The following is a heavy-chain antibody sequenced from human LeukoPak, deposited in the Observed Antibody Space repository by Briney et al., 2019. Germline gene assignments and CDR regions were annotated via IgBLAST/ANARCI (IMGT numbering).Heavy chain of an antibody. V-gene: IGHV4-59*01. J-gene: IGHJ2*01. D-gene: IGHD1-26*01. Sequence: SETLSLTCPVSGGFISSYYWSWIRQPPGKGLEWIGYIYYSRTTEYHPSLKSRVTISADTSKTQFSLKLNSVTAADTAVYYCVRRQWELQYFDLWGRGTLVAVSS. CDR2: IYYSRTT. CDR3: VRRQWELQYFDL. CDR1: GGFISSYY.